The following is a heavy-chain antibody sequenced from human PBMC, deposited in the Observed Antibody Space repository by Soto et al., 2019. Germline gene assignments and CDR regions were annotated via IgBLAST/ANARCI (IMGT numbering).Heavy chain of an antibody. V-gene: IGHV4-39*01. CDR2: IYYIGDT. CDR3: ARRMKDSSSAGGFDS. D-gene: IGHD3-22*01. Sequence: QLQLQESGPGLAKPSETLSLTCTVSGGSISSSSYFWDWIRQPPGKGLEWIGIIYYIGDTYYNPSLKSRFSVYVDRSKNQFSLKLSSVTAADTALYYCARRMKDSSSAGGFDSWGQGKMVTVS. J-gene: IGHJ3*02. CDR1: GGSISSSSYF.